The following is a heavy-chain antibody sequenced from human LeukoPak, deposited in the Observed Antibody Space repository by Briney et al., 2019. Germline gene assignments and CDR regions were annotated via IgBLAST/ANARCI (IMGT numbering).Heavy chain of an antibody. CDR2: MVTISCIT. D-gene: IGHD2-15*01. J-gene: IGHJ6*02. CDR1: GGTFTSYA. CDR3: ARHRLAVVAATPGWSYSMDG. V-gene: IGHV1-69*04. Sequence: GASGKVCCKASGGTFTSYAISWGREAPGQGLGWRGRMVTISCITNYAPTFQGRVTIAADKSTSQAYMELSCVRSADTAVYYCARHRLAVVAATPGWSYSMDGGGQGTTATVS.